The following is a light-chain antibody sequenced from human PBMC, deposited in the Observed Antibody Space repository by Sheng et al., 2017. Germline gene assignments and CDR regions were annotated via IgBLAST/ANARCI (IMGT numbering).Light chain of an antibody. Sequence: QSVLTQSPSVPGAPGQRVTISCTGSSSNIGAGYDVHWYQQLPGTAPKLLISGNSNRPSGVPDRFSGSKSATSASLTITGLQAEDEADYYCQSYDSSLSGVVFGGGTKLTVL. CDR2: GNS. J-gene: IGLJ2*01. CDR3: QSYDSSLSGVV. V-gene: IGLV1-40*01. CDR1: SSNIGAGYD.